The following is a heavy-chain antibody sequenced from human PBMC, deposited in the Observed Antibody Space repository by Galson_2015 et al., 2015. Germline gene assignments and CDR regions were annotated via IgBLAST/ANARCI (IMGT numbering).Heavy chain of an antibody. J-gene: IGHJ6*02. D-gene: IGHD3-3*01. V-gene: IGHV1-69*13. CDR2: IIPIFGTA. Sequence: SVKVSCKASGGTFSSYAISWVRQAPGQGLEWMGGIIPIFGTANYAQKFQGRVTITADESTSTAYMELSSLRSEDTAVYYCARGSPQYYDFWSGYYVYGMDVWGQWTTVTVSS. CDR3: ARGSPQYYDFWSGYYVYGMDV. CDR1: GGTFSSYA.